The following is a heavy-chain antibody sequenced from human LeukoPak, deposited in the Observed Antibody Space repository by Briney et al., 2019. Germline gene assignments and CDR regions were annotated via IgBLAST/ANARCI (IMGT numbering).Heavy chain of an antibody. J-gene: IGHJ6*02. CDR2: TSTDGTTT. Sequence: PGGSLRLSCVAPGFTFNTYWIHWVRQGPGKGLVWVSLTSTDGTTTTYADSVNGRFTVSRDNAKNTLYLQMNSLRAEDAAVYYCARGLAGAYRIMDVWGQGTTVTVS. D-gene: IGHD6-19*01. CDR1: GFTFNTYW. V-gene: IGHV3-74*01. CDR3: ARGLAGAYRIMDV.